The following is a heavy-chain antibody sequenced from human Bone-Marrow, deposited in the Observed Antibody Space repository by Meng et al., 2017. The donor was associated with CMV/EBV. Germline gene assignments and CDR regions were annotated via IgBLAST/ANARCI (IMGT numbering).Heavy chain of an antibody. J-gene: IGHJ3*02. D-gene: IGHD1-26*01. V-gene: IGHV4-34*01. CDR1: GWSFSGYY. Sequence: LSCAAYGWSFSGYYWSWIRQPPGKGLEWIGEINHSGSTNYNPSLRSRVTISVDTSKNPFSLKPRSVTAAETAVDYCARHRYSGSYSGAFYTWGQGPMATVSS. CDR3: ARHRYSGSYSGAFYT. CDR2: INHSGST.